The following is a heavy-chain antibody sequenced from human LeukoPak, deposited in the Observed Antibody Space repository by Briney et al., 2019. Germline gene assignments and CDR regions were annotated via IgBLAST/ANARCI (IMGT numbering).Heavy chain of an antibody. CDR2: IKSNTDGGTT. CDR1: EFSVGSNY. V-gene: IGHV3-15*01. CDR3: TTLKYY. J-gene: IGHJ4*02. Sequence: GGSLRLSCAASEFSVGSNYMSWVRQAPGKGLEWVGRIKSNTDGGTTDYAAPVKGRFTISRDDSKNTVYLHMNSLKTEDTAVYYCTTLKYYWGQGTLVTVSS.